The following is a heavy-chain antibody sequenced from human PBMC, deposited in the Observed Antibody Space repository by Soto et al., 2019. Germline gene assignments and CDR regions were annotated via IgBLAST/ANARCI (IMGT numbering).Heavy chain of an antibody. CDR1: GYSFTSYW. V-gene: IGHV5-51*01. Sequence: GESLKISCTGSGYSFTSYWIGWVRQMPGKGLEWMGIIYPGDSDTRYSPSFQGQVTISADKSISTAYLQWSSLKASDTAMYYCARLTDSSGSSWAFDIWGQGTMVTVSS. D-gene: IGHD3-22*01. J-gene: IGHJ3*02. CDR3: ARLTDSSGSSWAFDI. CDR2: IYPGDSDT.